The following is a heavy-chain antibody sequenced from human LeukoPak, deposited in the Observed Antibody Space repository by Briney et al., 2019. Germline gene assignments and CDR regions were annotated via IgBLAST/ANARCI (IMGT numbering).Heavy chain of an antibody. Sequence: SETLSLTCTVSGGSISSYYWSLIRQPPGKGLEWIGYIYYSGSTNYNPSLKSRVTISVDTSKNQFSLKLSSVTAADTAVYYCASSYDSSAPSGYWGQGTLVTVSS. J-gene: IGHJ4*02. D-gene: IGHD3-22*01. V-gene: IGHV4-59*01. CDR1: GGSISSYY. CDR2: IYYSGST. CDR3: ASSYDSSAPSGY.